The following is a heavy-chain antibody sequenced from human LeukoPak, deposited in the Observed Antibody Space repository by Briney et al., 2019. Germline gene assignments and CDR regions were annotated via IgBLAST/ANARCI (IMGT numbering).Heavy chain of an antibody. D-gene: IGHD3-10*01. Sequence: SVKVSCKASGGTFSSYAISWVRQAPGQGLEWMGGIIPIFGTANYAQKFQGRVTITADESTSTAYMELSSLRSEDTAVYYCASPHSGGGAKHKNYYYYGRAGGGKGTRVPVSS. J-gene: IGHJ6*04. CDR3: ASPHSGGGAKHKNYYYYGRAG. CDR2: IIPIFGTA. V-gene: IGHV1-69*13. CDR1: GGTFSSYA.